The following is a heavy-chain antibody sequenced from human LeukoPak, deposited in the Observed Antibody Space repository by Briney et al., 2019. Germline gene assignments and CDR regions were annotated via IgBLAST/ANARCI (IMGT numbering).Heavy chain of an antibody. CDR1: GFTFSSYW. Sequence: GGSLRLSCVASGFTFSSYWMHWVRQDPTKGLVWVSRINGDGRNINYADSVRGRFTISRDSAKNTLYLQMNTLRVEDTAVYYCTRDLMDYDVSTGLHHYYMDVWGQGTTVTVSS. CDR2: INGDGRNI. V-gene: IGHV3-74*01. J-gene: IGHJ6*02. CDR3: TRDLMDYDVSTGLHHYYMDV. D-gene: IGHD3-9*01.